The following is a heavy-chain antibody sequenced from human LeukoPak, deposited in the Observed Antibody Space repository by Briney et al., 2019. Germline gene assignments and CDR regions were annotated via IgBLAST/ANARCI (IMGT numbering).Heavy chain of an antibody. CDR1: GASIRDYY. CDR2: MYYSGSS. V-gene: IGHV4-59*01. CDR3: ARINWGIEFDY. Sequence: SETLSLTCTVSGASIRDYYWSWIRQSPGKGLEWIGNMYYSGSSEYSPSLNSRVTMSVDTSKNQFSLKLSSLTAADTAMYYCARINWGIEFDYWGQGTLVTVSS. J-gene: IGHJ4*02. D-gene: IGHD7-27*01.